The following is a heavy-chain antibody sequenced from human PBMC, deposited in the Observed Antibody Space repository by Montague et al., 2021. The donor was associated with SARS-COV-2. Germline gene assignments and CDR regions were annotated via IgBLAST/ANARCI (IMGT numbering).Heavy chain of an antibody. CDR1: GDSVAINTAT. J-gene: IGHJ3*02. CDR2: TYYRSKWYH. D-gene: IGHD2-15*01. CDR3: ARTTTRMLYPENAFDI. V-gene: IGHV6-1*01. Sequence: CAISGDSVAINTATWNSVEQSPSIGFEWLVMTYYRSKWYHDYAISLKSRITINPDTSKNQFSLQLSSVAPEDTAAFYCARTTTRMLYPENAFDIWGQGTMVTVSS.